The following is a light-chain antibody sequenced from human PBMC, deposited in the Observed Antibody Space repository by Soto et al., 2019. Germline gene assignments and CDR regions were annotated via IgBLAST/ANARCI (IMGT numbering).Light chain of an antibody. J-gene: IGKJ2*03. V-gene: IGKV3-15*01. Sequence: EIVMTQSPATLSVSPGERATLSCRATQSVKSNLAWYQQKPGQAPRLLIYGASTRATGIPARFSGSGSGTEFTLTISSLHSEDFAVYYCQQYNDWPMYSFGQGTKVDIK. CDR1: QSVKSN. CDR3: QQYNDWPMYS. CDR2: GAS.